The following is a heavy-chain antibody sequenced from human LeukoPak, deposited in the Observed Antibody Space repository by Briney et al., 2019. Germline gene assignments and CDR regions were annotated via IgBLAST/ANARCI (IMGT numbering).Heavy chain of an antibody. J-gene: IGHJ6*02. Sequence: ASVKVSCKASGYTFTSYGISWVRQAPGQGLEWMGWISAYNGNTNYAQKLQGRVTMTTDTSTSTAYMELRSLRSDDTAVYYCARALYGDYDYYYYGMDVWGQGTTVTVSS. D-gene: IGHD4-17*01. V-gene: IGHV1-18*01. CDR3: ARALYGDYDYYYYGMDV. CDR2: ISAYNGNT. CDR1: GYTFTSYG.